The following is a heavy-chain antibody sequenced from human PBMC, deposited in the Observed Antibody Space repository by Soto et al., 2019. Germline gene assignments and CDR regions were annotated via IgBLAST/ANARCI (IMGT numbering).Heavy chain of an antibody. CDR3: ARIWSGDAGGWSDP. CDR1: GFSLSNAQMG. D-gene: IGHD3-3*01. CDR2: IFSDDQK. J-gene: IGHJ5*02. V-gene: IGHV2-26*01. Sequence: QVTLKESGPVLVKPTETLTLTCTVSGFSLSNAQMGVSWIRQPPGKALEWLAHIFSDDQKFYSTSLKSRVTISKDTSKSQVVLTMTNMDPVDTATYYCARIWSGDAGGWSDPWGQGTLVTVSS.